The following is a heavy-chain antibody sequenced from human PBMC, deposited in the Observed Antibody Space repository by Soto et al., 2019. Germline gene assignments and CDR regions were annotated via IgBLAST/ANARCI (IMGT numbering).Heavy chain of an antibody. V-gene: IGHV3-21*01. CDR1: GFTFSSYS. CDR2: IRSSSSYI. J-gene: IGHJ4*02. Sequence: PGGSLRLSCAASGFTFSSYSMNWVRQAPGKGLECVSSIRSSSSYIYYADSVKGRLTISRDNAKNSLYLQMNSLRAEDTAVYYCARDTSVFDYWGQGTLVTVSS. CDR3: ARDTSVFDY.